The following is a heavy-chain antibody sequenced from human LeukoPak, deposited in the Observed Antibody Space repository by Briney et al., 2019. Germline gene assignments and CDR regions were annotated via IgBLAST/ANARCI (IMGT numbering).Heavy chain of an antibody. V-gene: IGHV1-8*01. CDR3: ARDSGYYDFWSGITPKRDYYYYGMDV. J-gene: IGHJ6*02. CDR1: GYTFTSYD. Sequence: ASVKVSCKASGYTFTSYDINWVRQATGQGLEWMGWMDPNSGNTGYAQKFQGRVTMTRNTSISTAYMELSSLRSEDTAVYYCARDSGYYDFWSGITPKRDYYYYGMDVWGQGTTVTVSS. D-gene: IGHD3-3*01. CDR2: MDPNSGNT.